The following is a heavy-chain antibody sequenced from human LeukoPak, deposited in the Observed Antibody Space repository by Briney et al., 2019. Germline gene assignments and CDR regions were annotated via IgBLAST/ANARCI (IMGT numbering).Heavy chain of an antibody. Sequence: ASVKDSCKASGYTFTSYYMHWVRQAPGQGLEWMGIINPSGGSTSYAQKFQGRVTMTSDTSTSTVYRELSSLRSEDTAVYYCAREGVDTAMVLVGWGQGTLVTVSS. V-gene: IGHV1-46*01. J-gene: IGHJ4*02. CDR2: INPSGGST. CDR1: GYTFTSYY. D-gene: IGHD5-18*01. CDR3: AREGVDTAMVLVG.